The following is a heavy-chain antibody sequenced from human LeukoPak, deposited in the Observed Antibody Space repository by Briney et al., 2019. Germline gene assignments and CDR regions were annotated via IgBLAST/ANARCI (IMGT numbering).Heavy chain of an antibody. J-gene: IGHJ4*02. CDR3: AKDTAQGYTYGTIEQDY. V-gene: IGHV3-23*01. CDR2: VSESGEIT. Sequence: GGSLRLSCAASEIAFSTYAMSLVRQAPGKGLEWVSVVSESGEITHYADSVKGRFTISRDNSKNTVYLQMNSLRAEDSAVYYCAKDTAQGYTYGTIEQDYWGQGTRVTVSS. CDR1: EIAFSTYA. D-gene: IGHD5-18*01.